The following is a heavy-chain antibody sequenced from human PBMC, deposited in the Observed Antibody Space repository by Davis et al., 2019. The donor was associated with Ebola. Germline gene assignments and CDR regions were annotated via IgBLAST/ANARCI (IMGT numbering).Heavy chain of an antibody. V-gene: IGHV4-39*02. Sequence: PSETLSLTCTVSGGSISSSSYYWGWIRQPPGKGLEWIGSIYYSGSTYYNPSLKSRVTISVDTSKNQFSLKLSSVTAADTAVYYCAREGDGYNIGLWGQGTLVTVSS. CDR3: AREGDGYNIGL. D-gene: IGHD5-24*01. J-gene: IGHJ4*02. CDR1: GGSISSSSYY. CDR2: IYYSGST.